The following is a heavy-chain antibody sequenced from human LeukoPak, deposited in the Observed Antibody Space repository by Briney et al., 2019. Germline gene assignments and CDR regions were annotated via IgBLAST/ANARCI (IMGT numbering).Heavy chain of an antibody. Sequence: GSSVKVSCKASGGTFSSYAISWVRQAPGQGLEWMGWISAYNGNTNYAQKLQGRVTMTTDTSTSTAYMALRSLRSDDTAVYYCARTYGDNAEYFQHWGQGTLVTVSS. D-gene: IGHD4-17*01. V-gene: IGHV1-18*01. CDR3: ARTYGDNAEYFQH. J-gene: IGHJ1*01. CDR1: GGTFSSYA. CDR2: ISAYNGNT.